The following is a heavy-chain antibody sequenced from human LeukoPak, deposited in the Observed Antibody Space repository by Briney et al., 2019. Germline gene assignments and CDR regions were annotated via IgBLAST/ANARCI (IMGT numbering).Heavy chain of an antibody. J-gene: IGHJ6*03. CDR3: ASSSIAAYYYMDV. Sequence: GESLKISCKVSGYSFSDYWIGWVRQMPGKGLEWMGIIYPGDSDTRYSPSFQGQVTISADKSISTAYVQWSSLKASDTAMYYCASSSIAAYYYMDVWGKGTSVTVSS. V-gene: IGHV5-51*01. CDR1: GYSFSDYW. CDR2: IYPGDSDT. D-gene: IGHD6-6*01.